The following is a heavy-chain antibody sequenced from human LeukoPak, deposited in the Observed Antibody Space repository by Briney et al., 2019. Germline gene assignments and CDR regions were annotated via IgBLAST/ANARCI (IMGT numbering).Heavy chain of an antibody. CDR3: AREKSGASGSYADS. Sequence: SETLSLTCTVSGGSISSGFYYWAWIRQPPGKGLEWIGSIYYSGITYYNPSFKSPVTISIDTSRTQFSLKLTSVTAADTAVYYCAREKSGASGSYADSWGQGTLVTVSS. CDR2: IYYSGIT. CDR1: GGSISSGFYY. D-gene: IGHD3-10*01. V-gene: IGHV4-39*07. J-gene: IGHJ4*02.